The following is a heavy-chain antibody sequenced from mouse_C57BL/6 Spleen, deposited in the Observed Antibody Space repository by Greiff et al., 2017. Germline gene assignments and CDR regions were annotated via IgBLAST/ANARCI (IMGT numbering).Heavy chain of an antibody. CDR2: MSYSGST. CDR1: GYSITSDY. J-gene: IGHJ1*03. Sequence: EVKLMESGPGLAKPSQTLSLTCSVTGYSITSDYWNWIRKFPGNKLEYMGYMSYSGSTYYNPSLKSRISITRDTSKNQYYLQLNSVTTEDTATYYCARARGNGRGYFDVWGTGTTVTVSS. V-gene: IGHV3-8*01. CDR3: ARARGNGRGYFDV. D-gene: IGHD1-1*01.